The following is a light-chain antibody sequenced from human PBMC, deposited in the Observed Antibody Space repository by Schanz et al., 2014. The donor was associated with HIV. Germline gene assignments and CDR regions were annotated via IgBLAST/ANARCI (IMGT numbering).Light chain of an antibody. Sequence: RVMTQSPDTLSMSPGERATLSCRASQSVSSNLAWYQQKPGQAPRLLIYDASIRATGVPARFSGSGSGTDFTLTISSLEPEDCAVYYCQQRSDWPPEVTFGPGTKVDIK. CDR3: QQRSDWPPEVT. CDR2: DAS. V-gene: IGKV3-11*01. J-gene: IGKJ3*01. CDR1: QSVSSN.